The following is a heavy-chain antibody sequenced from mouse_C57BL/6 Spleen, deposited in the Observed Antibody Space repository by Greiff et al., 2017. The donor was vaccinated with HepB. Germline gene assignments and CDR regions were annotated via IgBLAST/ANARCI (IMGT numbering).Heavy chain of an antibody. CDR1: GYTFTSYW. CDR3: ARWGNYGIDY. Sequence: QVQLQQPGAELVMPGASVKLSCKASGYTFTSYWMHWVKQRPGQGLEWIGEIDPSDSYTNYNQKFKGKSTLTVDKSSSTAYMQLSSLTSEDSAVYYCARWGNYGIDYWGKGTTLTVSS. V-gene: IGHV1-69*01. J-gene: IGHJ2*01. CDR2: IDPSDSYT. D-gene: IGHD2-1*01.